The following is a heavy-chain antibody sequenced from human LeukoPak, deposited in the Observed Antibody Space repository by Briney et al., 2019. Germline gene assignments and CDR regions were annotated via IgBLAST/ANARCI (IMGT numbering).Heavy chain of an antibody. D-gene: IGHD5-24*01. V-gene: IGHV1-18*01. Sequence: ALVKVSCKASGYTFTSYGISWVRQAPGQGLEWMGWISAYNGNTNYAQKLQGRVTMTTDTSTSTAYMELRSLRSDDTAVYYCARDQGDGWLQLFDYWGQGTLVTVSS. CDR2: ISAYNGNT. CDR1: GYTFTSYG. CDR3: ARDQGDGWLQLFDY. J-gene: IGHJ4*02.